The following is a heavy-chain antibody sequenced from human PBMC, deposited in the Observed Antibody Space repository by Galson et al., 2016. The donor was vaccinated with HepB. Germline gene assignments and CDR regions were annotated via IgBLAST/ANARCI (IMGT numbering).Heavy chain of an antibody. J-gene: IGHJ5*02. V-gene: IGHV3-15*01. D-gene: IGHD3-10*01. Sequence: SLRLSCAASGFNLQDAWMTWVRQAPGKGLEWVGQIRSKTDGATTDYAASVEGRFTISRDDSKNSLYLQMNSLEIEDTAVYYCAVWFGGRSNSWGQGTLVTVSS. CDR3: AVWFGGRSNS. CDR1: GFNLQDAW. CDR2: IRSKTDGATT.